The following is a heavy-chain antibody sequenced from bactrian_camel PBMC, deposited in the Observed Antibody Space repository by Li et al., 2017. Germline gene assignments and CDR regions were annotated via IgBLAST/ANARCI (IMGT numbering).Heavy chain of an antibody. J-gene: IGHJ4*01. D-gene: IGHD4*01. CDR3: ATTSEAGNYGSDYTSFRN. Sequence: HVQLVESGGGLVRPGLSLRLSCAASGFTFSDTYMSWFRQIPGKGLEWVSTIYSDGSNTHYADSVKGRFTISRDNAKNTIYLQMNSLKPEDAAKYYCATTSEAGNYGSDYTSFRNWGQGTQVTVS. CDR1: GFTFSDTY. V-gene: IGHV3-2*01. CDR2: IYSDGSNT.